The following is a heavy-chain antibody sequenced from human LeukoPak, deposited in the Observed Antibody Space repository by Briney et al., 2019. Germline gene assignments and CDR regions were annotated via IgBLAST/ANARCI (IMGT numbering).Heavy chain of an antibody. CDR3: ARVIGRRQEYGPDFVAFEI. D-gene: IGHD2/OR15-2a*01. V-gene: IGHV1-2*02. Sequence: EASVTVSCKASGYTFTDYYMHWVRQAPGQGLEWMGWINPNSGHTNFAQNFQGRVTMTRDTSVSTVYMDLTSLRSDDTAVYYCARVIGRRQEYGPDFVAFEIWGQGTMVTVSS. J-gene: IGHJ3*02. CDR1: GYTFTDYY. CDR2: INPNSGHT.